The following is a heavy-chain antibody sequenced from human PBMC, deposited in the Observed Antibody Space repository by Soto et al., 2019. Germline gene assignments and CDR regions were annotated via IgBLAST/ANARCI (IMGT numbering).Heavy chain of an antibody. CDR2: IGGGGGDT. D-gene: IGHD3-3*01. CDR1: GFTFSIYA. V-gene: IGHV3-23*01. J-gene: IGHJ4*01. Sequence: EVPLLESGGGLVHPGGSLRLSCAASGFTFSIYAMSWVRQAPGKGLEWVSTIGGGGGDTSYADFVRSRFTISRDNSKNTLYLQMNSLRAEDTAVYYCAKDAPGSGWLSDYWGLRTLVPVST. CDR3: AKDAPGSGWLSDY.